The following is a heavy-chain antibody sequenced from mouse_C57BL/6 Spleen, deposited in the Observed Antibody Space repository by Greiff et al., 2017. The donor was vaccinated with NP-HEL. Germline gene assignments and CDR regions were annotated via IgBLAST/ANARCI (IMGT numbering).Heavy chain of an antibody. CDR3: SLSYGSSYWYFDV. Sequence: ESGPGLVKPSQSLSLTCSVTGYSITSGYYWNWIRQFPGNKLEWMGYISYDGSNNYNPSLKNRISITRDTSKNQFFLKLNSVTTEDTATYYCSLSYGSSYWYFDVWGTGTTVTVSS. V-gene: IGHV3-6*01. CDR1: GYSITSGYY. D-gene: IGHD1-1*01. CDR2: ISYDGSN. J-gene: IGHJ1*03.